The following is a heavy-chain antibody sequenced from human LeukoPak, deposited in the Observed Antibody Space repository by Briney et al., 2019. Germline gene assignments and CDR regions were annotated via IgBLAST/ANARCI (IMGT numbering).Heavy chain of an antibody. CDR1: GKAISSISDY. V-gene: IGHV4-39*01. J-gene: IGHJ4*02. Sequence: SGTLSLTCSVSGKAISSISDYWGWIRQPPGKGLEWIGSVFYTGSTLDNPSLKSRVTISIDTSKNQISLKLVSVTATDTAVYYCARHSEVRAFGYWGQGALVTVSS. CDR3: ARHSEVRAFGY. CDR2: VFYTGST. D-gene: IGHD3-10*01.